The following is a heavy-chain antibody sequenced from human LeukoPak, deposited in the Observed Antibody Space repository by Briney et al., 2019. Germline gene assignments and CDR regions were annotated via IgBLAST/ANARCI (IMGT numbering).Heavy chain of an antibody. CDR1: GFTFSSSA. V-gene: IGHV3-23*01. D-gene: IGHD4-17*01. CDR2: INGSGSA. J-gene: IGHJ4*02. Sequence: GGSLRLSCAASGFTFSSSAMSWVRQAPGKGLEWVSAINGSGSAYYADSVKGRFTISRDNSKNRLYLQMNTLRAEDTAVYYCARGSYGDYEYWGQGTLVTVFS. CDR3: ARGSYGDYEY.